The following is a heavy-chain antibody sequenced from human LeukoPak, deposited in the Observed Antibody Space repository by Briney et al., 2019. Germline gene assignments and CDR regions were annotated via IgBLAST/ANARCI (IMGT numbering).Heavy chain of an antibody. V-gene: IGHV3-64*02. Sequence: PGGSLRLSCAAPGFTFNTYAMHWVRQAPEKGLEYVAAISYNGGSTYYADSVKGRFTISRDNSKNTLYLQMGSLRAEDMAVYYCTRRAAADTFYSDYWGQGILVTVSS. CDR2: ISYNGGST. CDR1: GFTFNTYA. J-gene: IGHJ4*02. D-gene: IGHD6-13*01. CDR3: TRRAAADTFYSDY.